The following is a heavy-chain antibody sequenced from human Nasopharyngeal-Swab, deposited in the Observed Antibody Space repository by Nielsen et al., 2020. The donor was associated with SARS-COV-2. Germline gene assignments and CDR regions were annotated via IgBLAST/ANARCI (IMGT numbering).Heavy chain of an antibody. J-gene: IGHJ4*02. V-gene: IGHV2-5*01. D-gene: IGHD2-2*02. CDR2: IYWNDDK. Sequence: PGKALEWLALIYWNDDKRYSPSLKSRLTITKDTSKNQVVLTVTNMDPVDTATYYCAHRGGYCSSTSCYTAFEFVVEYYFDYWGQGTLVTVSS. CDR3: AHRGGYCSSTSCYTAFEFVVEYYFDY.